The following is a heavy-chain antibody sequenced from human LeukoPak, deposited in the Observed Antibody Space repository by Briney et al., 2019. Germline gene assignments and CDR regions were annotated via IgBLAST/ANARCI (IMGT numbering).Heavy chain of an antibody. CDR3: ARGYGTPNDASDI. D-gene: IGHD3-10*01. Sequence: PSETLSPTCAVYGGSFSSYYWSWIRQSPEKGLEWIGEFNHSGSTNYNPSLKSRVTISVDTSENQFSLKLSSVTAADTAVYYCARGYGTPNDASDIWGQGTMVTVSS. CDR2: FNHSGST. V-gene: IGHV4-34*01. CDR1: GGSFSSYY. J-gene: IGHJ3*02.